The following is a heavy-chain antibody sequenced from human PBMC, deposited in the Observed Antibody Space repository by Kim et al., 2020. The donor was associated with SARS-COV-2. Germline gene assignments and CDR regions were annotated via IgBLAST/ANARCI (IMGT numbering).Heavy chain of an antibody. Sequence: GGSLRLSCAASRFTFNNYGMHWVRQAPGKGLEWVAVIWYDGSNKYYADSVKGRFTISRDNSKNTLYLQMNSLRAEDTAVYYCASAPSDSSSYYWGQGTLV. CDR1: RFTFNNYG. CDR2: IWYDGSNK. V-gene: IGHV3-33*01. J-gene: IGHJ4*02. D-gene: IGHD3-22*01. CDR3: ASAPSDSSSYY.